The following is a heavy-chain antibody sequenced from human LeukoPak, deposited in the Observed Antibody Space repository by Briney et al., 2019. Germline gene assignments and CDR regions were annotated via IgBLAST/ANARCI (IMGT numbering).Heavy chain of an antibody. D-gene: IGHD1-26*01. Sequence: GGSLRLSCAASGFTFSSYAMHWLRQAPGKGLEWVAVISYDGSNKYYADSVKGRFTISRDNSKNTLYLQMNSLRAEDTAVYYCARVPSGSYYDGWFDPWGQGTLVTVSS. J-gene: IGHJ5*02. CDR2: ISYDGSNK. CDR3: ARVPSGSYYDGWFDP. CDR1: GFTFSSYA. V-gene: IGHV3-30-3*01.